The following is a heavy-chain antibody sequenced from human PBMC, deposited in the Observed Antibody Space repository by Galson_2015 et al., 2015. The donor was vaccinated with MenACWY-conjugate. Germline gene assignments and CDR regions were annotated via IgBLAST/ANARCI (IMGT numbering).Heavy chain of an antibody. CDR1: GYMFTSYG. J-gene: IGHJ6*02. D-gene: IGHD2/OR15-2a*01. CDR3: ARDSQYGMYL. CDR2: ISGKNENT. Sequence: SVKVSCKASGYMFTSYGISWVRQAPGQGLEWIGRISGKNENTKYAQKFQDRVAGTTDASTTTAYMELTALKFDDTALYYCARDSQYGMYLWGQGTTVIVS. V-gene: IGHV1-18*01.